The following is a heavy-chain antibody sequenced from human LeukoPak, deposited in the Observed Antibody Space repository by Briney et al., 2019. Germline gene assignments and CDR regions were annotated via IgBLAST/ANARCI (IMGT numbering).Heavy chain of an antibody. CDR3: ARGFIVGATTLEFDY. V-gene: IGHV1-69*05. CDR1: GGTFSSYA. J-gene: IGHJ4*02. CDR2: IIPIFGTA. Sequence: ASVKVSCKASGGTFSSYAISWVRQAPGQGLEWMGGIIPIFGTANYAQKFQGRVTITTDESTSTAYMELSGLRSEDTAVYYCARGFIVGATTLEFDYWGQGTLVTVSS. D-gene: IGHD1-26*01.